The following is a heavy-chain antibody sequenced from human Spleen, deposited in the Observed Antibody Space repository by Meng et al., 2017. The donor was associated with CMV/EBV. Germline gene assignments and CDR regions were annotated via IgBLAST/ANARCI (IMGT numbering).Heavy chain of an antibody. CDR1: KFTFSTYA. D-gene: IGHD3-16*02. CDR2: ISSDGSNR. J-gene: IGHJ6*02. CDR3: ARENYAFGGVIVIWDVYYYGMDV. V-gene: IGHV3-30-3*01. Sequence: GGSLRLSCAASKFTFSTYAMHWVRQAPGKGLEWVAVISSDGSNRNYADSVKGRFTISRDDSKNTLYLQMNSLRTEDTAVYYCARENYAFGGVIVIWDVYYYGMDVWGQGTSVTVSS.